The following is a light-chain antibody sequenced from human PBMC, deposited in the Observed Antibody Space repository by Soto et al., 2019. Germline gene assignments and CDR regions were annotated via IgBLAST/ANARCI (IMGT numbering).Light chain of an antibody. Sequence: DIVMTQSPLSLPVTPGEPASISCRSSQSLLHSNGYNYLDWYLQKPGQSPQLLIYLGSSRSSGVPDRFGGSGSGTDFTLKISRVEAEDVGVYYCMQTLRTPDTFGQGTKLEIK. J-gene: IGKJ2*01. V-gene: IGKV2-28*01. CDR1: QSLLHSNGYNY. CDR2: LGS. CDR3: MQTLRTPDT.